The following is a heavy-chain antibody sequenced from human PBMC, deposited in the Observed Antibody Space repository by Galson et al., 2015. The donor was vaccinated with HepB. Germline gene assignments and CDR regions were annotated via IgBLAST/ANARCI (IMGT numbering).Heavy chain of an antibody. V-gene: IGHV5-10-1*01. CDR3: ARHAPPYDILTGYSLPYYYYGMDV. CDR2: IDPSDSYT. CDR1: GYSFTSYW. J-gene: IGHJ6*02. D-gene: IGHD3-9*01. Sequence: QSGAEVKKPGESLKISCKGSGYSFTSYWISWVRQMPGKGLEWMGRIDPSDSYTNYSPSFQGHVTISADKSISTAYLQWSSLKASDTAMYYCARHAPPYDILTGYSLPYYYYGMDVWGQGTTVTVSS.